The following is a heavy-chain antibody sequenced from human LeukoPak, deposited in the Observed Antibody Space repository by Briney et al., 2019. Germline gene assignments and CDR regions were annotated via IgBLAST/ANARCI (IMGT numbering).Heavy chain of an antibody. J-gene: IGHJ4*02. Sequence: GGSLRLSCAASGFTFSSYWMHWVRQAPGRGLVWFSRIISDGRSTSYADSVRGGFTISRDNAKNTLYLQMNSLRAEDTAVYYCSRAVAGSHWGQGSLVTVSS. D-gene: IGHD6-19*01. CDR3: SRAVAGSH. CDR1: GFTFSSYW. CDR2: IISDGRST. V-gene: IGHV3-74*01.